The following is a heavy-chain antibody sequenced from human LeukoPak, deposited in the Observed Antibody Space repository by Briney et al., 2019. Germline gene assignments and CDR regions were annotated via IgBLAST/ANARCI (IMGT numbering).Heavy chain of an antibody. J-gene: IGHJ4*02. CDR2: IYYSGST. Sequence: SETLSLTCTVSGGSISSGGYYWSWIRQHPGKGLEWVGYIYYSGSTYYNPSLKSRVTISVDTSKNQFSLKLSSVTAADTAVYYCARDSEMATINWGQGTLVTVSS. CDR1: GGSISSGGYY. V-gene: IGHV4-31*03. D-gene: IGHD5-24*01. CDR3: ARDSEMATIN.